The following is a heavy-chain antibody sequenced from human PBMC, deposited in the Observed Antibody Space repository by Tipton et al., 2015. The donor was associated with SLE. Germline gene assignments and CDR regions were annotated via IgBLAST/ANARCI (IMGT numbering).Heavy chain of an antibody. CDR2: IYSGGST. D-gene: IGHD6-19*01. V-gene: IGHV3-53*01. CDR3: ATIAVAATDY. Sequence: SLRLSCAASGFAVSSNYMNWVRQAPGKGLEWVSVIYSGGSTYYADSVKGRFTISRDNSKNTLYLQMNSLRAEDTAVYYCATIAVAATDYWGQGTLVTVSS. CDR1: GFAVSSNY. J-gene: IGHJ4*02.